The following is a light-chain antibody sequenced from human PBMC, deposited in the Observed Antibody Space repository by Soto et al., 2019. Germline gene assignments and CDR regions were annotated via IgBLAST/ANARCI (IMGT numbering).Light chain of an antibody. CDR2: EVS. Sequence: QSALTQPASVSGSPGQSITISCTGTSSDVGGYNHVSWYQQHPGKAPKLIIYEVSNRPSGVSNRFSGSNSGNTASLSISGLQAEDESEYYCSSYTTRSNWVFGGGNKLTVL. CDR1: SSDVGGYNH. CDR3: SSYTTRSNWV. V-gene: IGLV2-14*01. J-gene: IGLJ3*02.